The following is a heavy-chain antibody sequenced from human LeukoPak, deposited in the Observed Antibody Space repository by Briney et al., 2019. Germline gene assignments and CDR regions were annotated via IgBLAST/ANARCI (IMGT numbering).Heavy chain of an antibody. V-gene: IGHV3-30*02. Sequence: PGGSLRLSCAASGFTVSSCGMHWVRQAPGKGLEWVALLRYDGSNKYYAASVRGRFTISRDDSKNTLYLQMNSLRPEDTAVYYCAKGSGWLADSWGQGTLVTVSS. J-gene: IGHJ4*02. CDR1: GFTVSSCG. D-gene: IGHD6-13*01. CDR2: LRYDGSNK. CDR3: AKGSGWLADS.